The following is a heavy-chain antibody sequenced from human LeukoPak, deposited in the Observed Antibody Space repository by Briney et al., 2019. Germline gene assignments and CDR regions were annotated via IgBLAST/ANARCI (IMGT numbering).Heavy chain of an antibody. D-gene: IGHD4-11*01. CDR1: GRSMSSYY. V-gene: IGHV4-4*07. Sequence: SATLSLTCTLSGRSMSSYYWSWIRHPAGEGMEWITSIYTSGSTNYNPSLKGPVPQSADTSINQFFTTPSSATPPDTGVIYLGGGLRQGSNHYFDYWGQGTLVTVSS. CDR2: IYTSGST. J-gene: IGHJ4*02. CDR3: GGGLRQGSNHYFDY.